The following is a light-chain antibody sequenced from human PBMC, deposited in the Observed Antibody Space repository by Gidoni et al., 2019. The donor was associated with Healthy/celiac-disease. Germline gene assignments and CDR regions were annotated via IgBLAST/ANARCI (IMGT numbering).Light chain of an antibody. Sequence: SSELPQDSAVSVALGQTVRITCQGDSRRSYYASWYQQKPGQAPGLVIYGKNNRPSGIPDRFSGSSSGNTASLTITGAQAEDEADYYCNSRDSSGNHRVVFGGGTKLTVL. J-gene: IGLJ2*01. V-gene: IGLV3-19*01. CDR2: GKN. CDR1: SRRSYY. CDR3: NSRDSSGNHRVV.